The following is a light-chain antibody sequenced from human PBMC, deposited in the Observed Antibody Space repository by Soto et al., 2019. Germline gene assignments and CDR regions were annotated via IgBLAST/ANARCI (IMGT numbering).Light chain of an antibody. Sequence: AIQLTQSPSSLSASVGDRVTITCXASQGISSALAWYQQKPGKAPKLLIYDASSLESGVPSRFSGSGSGTDFTLTISSLQSEDFAVYYCQQRNVWPPITFGQGTRLEI. CDR1: QGISSA. CDR3: QQRNVWPPIT. J-gene: IGKJ5*01. V-gene: IGKV1-13*02. CDR2: DAS.